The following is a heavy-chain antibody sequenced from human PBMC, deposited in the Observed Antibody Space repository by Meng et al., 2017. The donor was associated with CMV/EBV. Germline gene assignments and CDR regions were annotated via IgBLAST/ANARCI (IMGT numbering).Heavy chain of an antibody. Sequence: SLKISCAASGFTFDDYAMHWVRQAPGKGLEWVSGISCNSGSIGYAGSVKGRFTISRDNAKNSLYLQMNSLRAEDTALYYCAKDSLGGIVAAGTLGPYGMDVWGQGTTVTVSS. J-gene: IGHJ6*02. V-gene: IGHV3-9*01. CDR1: GFTFDDYA. D-gene: IGHD6-13*01. CDR2: ISCNSGSI. CDR3: AKDSLGGIVAAGTLGPYGMDV.